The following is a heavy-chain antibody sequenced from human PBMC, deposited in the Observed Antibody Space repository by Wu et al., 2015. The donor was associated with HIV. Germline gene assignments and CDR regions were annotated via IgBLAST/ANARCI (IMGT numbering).Heavy chain of an antibody. CDR3: AREPRPPSDTAMVSNYFDY. CDR1: GGTFSSYA. V-gene: IGHV1-69*13. CDR2: IIPIFGTA. Sequence: QVQLVQSGAEVKKPGSSVKVSCKASGGTFSSYAISWVRQAPGQGLEWMGRIIPIFGTANYAQKFQGRVTITADESTSTAYMELSSLRSEDTAVYYCAREPRPPSDTAMVSNYFDYWGQGTLVTVSS. J-gene: IGHJ4*02. D-gene: IGHD5-18*01.